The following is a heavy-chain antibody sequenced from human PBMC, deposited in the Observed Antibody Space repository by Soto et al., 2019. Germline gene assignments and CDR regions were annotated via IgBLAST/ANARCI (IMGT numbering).Heavy chain of an antibody. D-gene: IGHD1-26*01. V-gene: IGHV1-18*01. CDR3: ARAEWGSGSSNWFDP. CDR2: ISAYNGNT. CDR1: GYTFTSYG. J-gene: IGHJ5*02. Sequence: GASVKVSCKASGYTFTSYGISWVRQAPGQGLEWMGWISAYNGNTNYAQKLQGRVTMTTDTSTSTAYMELRSLRSDDTAVYYCARAEWGSGSSNWFDPWGQGTLVTVSS.